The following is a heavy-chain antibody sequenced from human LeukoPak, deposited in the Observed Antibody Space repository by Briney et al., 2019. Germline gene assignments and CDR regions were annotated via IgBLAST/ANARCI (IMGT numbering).Heavy chain of an antibody. Sequence: GGSLTLSCSASGFTFSSYAMMWVRQAPGKGLEWVSAISGSGGSTYYADSVKGRFTISRDNSKNTLYLQMSSLRAEDTAVYYCAKDTSIAAAFDYWGQGTLVTVSS. CDR3: AKDTSIAAAFDY. CDR2: ISGSGGST. V-gene: IGHV3-23*01. D-gene: IGHD6-13*01. CDR1: GFTFSSYA. J-gene: IGHJ4*02.